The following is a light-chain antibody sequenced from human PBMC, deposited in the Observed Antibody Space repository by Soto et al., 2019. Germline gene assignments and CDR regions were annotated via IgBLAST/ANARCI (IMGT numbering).Light chain of an antibody. Sequence: AIRMTQSPSSLSASTGDRVTITCRASQGISSYLAWYQQKPGKAPKLLIYAASTLQCGVPSRFSGSGSGTDFTLTISCLQSEDFATYYCQQYYSYPRTFGQGT. V-gene: IGKV1-8*01. J-gene: IGKJ1*01. CDR3: QQYYSYPRT. CDR2: AAS. CDR1: QGISSY.